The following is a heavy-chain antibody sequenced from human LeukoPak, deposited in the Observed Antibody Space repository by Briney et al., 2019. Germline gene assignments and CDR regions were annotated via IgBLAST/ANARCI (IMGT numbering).Heavy chain of an antibody. CDR2: MNPNSGNT. Sequence: GASVKVSCKASGYTFTGYYMHWVRQAPGQGLEWMGWMNPNSGNTGYAQKFRGRVTITRNTSISTAYMELSSLRSEDTAVYYCARGSWNTAFDIWGQGTMVTVSS. CDR1: GYTFTGYY. J-gene: IGHJ3*02. V-gene: IGHV1-8*03. D-gene: IGHD1/OR15-1a*01. CDR3: ARGSWNTAFDI.